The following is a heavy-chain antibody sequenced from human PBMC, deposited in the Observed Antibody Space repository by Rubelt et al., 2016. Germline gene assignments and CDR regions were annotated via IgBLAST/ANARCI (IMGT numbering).Heavy chain of an antibody. Sequence: GAGLLKSSETMSLTCVVYAESISDYYWSWIRQPPGKGLEWIGYIYYSGTTNYNPSLKSRVTISVDTSKNQFSLKLSSVTAADTAVYYCARDQSGSYGVDYWGQGTLVTVSS. CDR2: IYYSGTT. V-gene: IGHV4-59*01. CDR1: AESISDYY. D-gene: IGHD1-26*01. J-gene: IGHJ4*02. CDR3: ARDQSGSYGVDY.